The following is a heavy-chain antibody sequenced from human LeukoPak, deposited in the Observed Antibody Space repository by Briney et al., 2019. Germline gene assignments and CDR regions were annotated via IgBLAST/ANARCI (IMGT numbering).Heavy chain of an antibody. D-gene: IGHD3-22*01. CDR2: IYRNDDK. CDR1: GFSLSTSGVG. V-gene: IGHV2-5*01. J-gene: IGHJ4*02. Sequence: ESGPTLVKPTQTLTLTCTFSGFSLSTSGVGVGWIRQPPGKALEWLALIYRNDDKRYSPSLKSRLTITKDTSKNQVVLTMTNMDPVDTATYYCAHRRLNYDRSGYYFDYWGQGTLVIVSS. CDR3: AHRRLNYDRSGYYFDY.